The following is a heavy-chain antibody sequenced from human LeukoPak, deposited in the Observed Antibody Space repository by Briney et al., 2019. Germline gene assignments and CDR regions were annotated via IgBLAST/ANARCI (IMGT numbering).Heavy chain of an antibody. J-gene: IGHJ3*02. V-gene: IGHV4-59*01. CDR2: IYYSGST. Sequence: PPETLSLTCTVPGGSLRSYFWSWIRQPPRKGLEWIGYIYYSGSTNYNPSLKSRVTISVDTSKNQFSLKLSSVTAADTAVYYCARCVVPDVMGASDIWGQGTMVTVSS. CDR3: ARCVVPDVMGASDI. CDR1: GGSLRSYF. D-gene: IGHD2-2*01.